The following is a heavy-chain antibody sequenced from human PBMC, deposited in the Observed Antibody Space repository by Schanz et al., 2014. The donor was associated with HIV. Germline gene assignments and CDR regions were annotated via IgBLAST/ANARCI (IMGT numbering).Heavy chain of an antibody. V-gene: IGHV3-33*08. J-gene: IGHJ4*02. CDR3: ARGVPAHSSGWYLDY. D-gene: IGHD6-19*01. Sequence: VQLVESGGAFVQPGGSLRLSCVASGFTFSGYGLHWVRQAPGKGLEWVAVIWYDGTDKYYAGSVKGRFTISRDNSQNTMYLQMNGLRAEDTAVYYCARGVPAHSSGWYLDYWGQGTLVIVSS. CDR2: IWYDGTDK. CDR1: GFTFSGYG.